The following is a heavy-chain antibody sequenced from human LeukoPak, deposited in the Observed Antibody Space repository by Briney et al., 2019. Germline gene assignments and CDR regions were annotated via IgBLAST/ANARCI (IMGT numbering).Heavy chain of an antibody. J-gene: IGHJ5*02. CDR1: GGSFSSYY. Sequence: SETLSLTCAVSGGSFSSYYWSWIRQPPGKGLEWIGRINSSGSTNYNPSLKSRVTMSVGTYKNHFSLKQRSGTGADTAVYYYWRCGIYCYGPLENLFDPGGEGTLVTVS. D-gene: IGHD3-10*01. CDR2: INSSGST. CDR3: WRCGIYCYGPLENLFDP. V-gene: IGHV4-4*07.